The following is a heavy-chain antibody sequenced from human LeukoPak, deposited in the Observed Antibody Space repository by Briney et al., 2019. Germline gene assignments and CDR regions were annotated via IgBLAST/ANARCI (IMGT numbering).Heavy chain of an antibody. J-gene: IGHJ6*03. V-gene: IGHV4-61*01. CDR2: IYYSGST. CDR1: GGSISSSSYY. CDR3: ARGIGYYGSGSYYNPLYYYYYYMDV. D-gene: IGHD3-10*01. Sequence: SETLSLTCTVSGGSISSSSYYWSWIRQPPGKGLEWIGYIYYSGSTNYNPSLKSRVTISVDTSKNQFSLKLSSVTAADTAVYYCARGIGYYGSGSYYNPLYYYYYYMDVWGKGTTVTISS.